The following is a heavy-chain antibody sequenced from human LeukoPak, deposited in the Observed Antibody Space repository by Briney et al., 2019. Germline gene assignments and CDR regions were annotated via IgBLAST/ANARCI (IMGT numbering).Heavy chain of an antibody. J-gene: IGHJ5*02. CDR3: ARLPITGITRYYNWFDP. CDR1: GGSISSGSYY. D-gene: IGHD1-7*01. Sequence: SQTLSLTCTVSGGSISSGSYYWSWIRQPAGKGLEWIGRIYTSGSTNYNPSLKSRVTISVDTSKNQFSLKLSSVTAADTAVYYCARLPITGITRYYNWFDPWGQGTLVTVSS. V-gene: IGHV4-61*02. CDR2: IYTSGST.